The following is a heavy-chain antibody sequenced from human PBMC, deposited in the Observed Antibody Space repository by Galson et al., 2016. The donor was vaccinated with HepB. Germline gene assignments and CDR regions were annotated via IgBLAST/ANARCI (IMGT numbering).Heavy chain of an antibody. CDR1: GYMFTSYS. Sequence: SVKVSCKASGYMFTSYSVHWVRQAPGQRLEWMGWINAGNGNTKYSQKFQDRVTITRDTSASTAYMELSRLRSEDTAVSYCARVSSSWFSFYFDSWGQGTLVTVSS. CDR3: ARVSSSWFSFYFDS. J-gene: IGHJ4*02. D-gene: IGHD6-13*01. V-gene: IGHV1-3*01. CDR2: INAGNGNT.